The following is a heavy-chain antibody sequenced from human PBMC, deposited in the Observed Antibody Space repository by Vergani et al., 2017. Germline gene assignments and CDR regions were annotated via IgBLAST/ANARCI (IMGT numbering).Heavy chain of an antibody. D-gene: IGHD3-22*01. V-gene: IGHV4-30-2*01. CDR1: GDSLTNGGFS. J-gene: IGHJ5*02. CDR2: IFPSGNS. Sequence: QLQLQESGSGLVKPSQTLSLTCAVSGDSLTNGGFSWNWIRQPPGKGPEWIGYIFPSGNSDYNPSLKNRVSISLDKSKNQFSLWVNSVTAADTAMYYCARRSSSYYFDIWGQGVLITVSS. CDR3: ARRSSSYYFDI.